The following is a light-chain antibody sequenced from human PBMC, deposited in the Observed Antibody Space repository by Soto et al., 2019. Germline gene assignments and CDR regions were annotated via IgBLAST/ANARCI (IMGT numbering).Light chain of an antibody. CDR3: QQYNSYPYT. CDR2: KAS. J-gene: IGKJ2*01. V-gene: IGKV1-5*03. CDR1: QSISSW. Sequence: DIQMTQSPSTLSASVGDRVNITCRASQSISSWLAWYPQKPGKAPKLLIYKASSLESGVPSRFSGSGSGTEFTLTISSLQPDDFATYYCQQYNSYPYTFGQGTKLEIK.